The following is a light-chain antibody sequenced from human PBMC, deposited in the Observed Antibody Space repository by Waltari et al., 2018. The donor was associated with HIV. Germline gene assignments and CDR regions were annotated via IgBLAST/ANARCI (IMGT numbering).Light chain of an antibody. V-gene: IGLV3-21*01. CDR3: QVWDSNSDHYV. Sequence: SYVLTQPPSVSVAPGKTATITCGGNNTGYKSVHGDQQKSGQAPVLVIYYDSARPSGIPERFSGSNSGNTATLTISRVEAGDEADYYCQVWDSNSDHYVFGTGTKVTVL. J-gene: IGLJ1*01. CDR2: YDS. CDR1: NTGYKS.